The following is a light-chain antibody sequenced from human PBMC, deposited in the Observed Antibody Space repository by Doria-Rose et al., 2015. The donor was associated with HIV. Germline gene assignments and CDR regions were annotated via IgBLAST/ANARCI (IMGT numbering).Light chain of an antibody. J-gene: IGKJ1*01. CDR1: QSFSSTY. V-gene: IGKV3-20*01. CDR3: HQYGTSWT. CDR2: DGS. Sequence: EIVLTQSPGTLSLSQGERATLSCRASQSFSSTYLAWYQQKSGQAPSLLIYDGSTRATGIPDRFSASGSGTDFTLTINRLEPEDFALYYCHQYGTSWTFGQGTKVEI.